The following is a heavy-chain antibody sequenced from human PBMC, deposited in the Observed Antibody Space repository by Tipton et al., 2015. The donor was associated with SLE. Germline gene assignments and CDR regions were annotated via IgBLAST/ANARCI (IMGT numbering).Heavy chain of an antibody. CDR2: IASKSDGGTT. Sequence: SLRLSCAASGFTFSRHWMTWVRQAPGKGLEWVGRIASKSDGGTTDYAAPVKGRFTISRDDSKNTLYLQMNSLKTEDTAVYYCTIFAGAAIDLQYYFDYWGQGTLVTVSS. CDR1: GFTFSRHW. V-gene: IGHV3-15*04. CDR3: TIFAGAAIDLQYYFDY. D-gene: IGHD4-11*01. J-gene: IGHJ4*02.